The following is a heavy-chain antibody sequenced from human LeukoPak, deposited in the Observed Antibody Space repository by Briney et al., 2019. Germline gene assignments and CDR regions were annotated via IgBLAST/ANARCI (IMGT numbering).Heavy chain of an antibody. V-gene: IGHV3-33*06. CDR3: AKDKDTPATAQPQRGYFES. CDR2: IWYDGSHQ. D-gene: IGHD2-15*01. J-gene: IGHJ4*02. CDR1: GFPFSGSG. Sequence: GSSLRLSFAASGFPFSGSGMHWVRQAPGKGLEWVAVIWYDGSHQYYADSVKGRFTISRDNSKNTLDLQMNSLRVEDTAVYFCAKDKDTPATAQPQRGYFESWGQGTLVTVSS.